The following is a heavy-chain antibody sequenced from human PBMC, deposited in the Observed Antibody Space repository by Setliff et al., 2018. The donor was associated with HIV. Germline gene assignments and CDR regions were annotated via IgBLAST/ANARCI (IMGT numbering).Heavy chain of an antibody. V-gene: IGHV1-18*01. J-gene: IGHJ6*04. CDR1: GYTFTNYG. Sequence: ASVKVSCKASGYTFTNYGISWVRQAPGQGLEWMGWISADNGNRKNAQKFQGRVTMTTDTSTSTAYMELRSLRSDDTAVYYCARVKILPPMDVWGKGTTVTVSS. CDR3: ARVKILPPMDV. D-gene: IGHD2-15*01. CDR2: ISADNGNR.